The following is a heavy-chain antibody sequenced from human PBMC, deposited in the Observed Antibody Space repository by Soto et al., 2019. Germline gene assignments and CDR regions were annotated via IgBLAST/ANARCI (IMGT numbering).Heavy chain of an antibody. CDR3: AKEEAYSNPEYYYGMDV. D-gene: IGHD4-4*01. J-gene: IGHJ6*02. CDR1: GFTFSSYG. CDR2: ISYDGSNK. V-gene: IGHV3-30*18. Sequence: GGSLRLSCAASGFTFSSYGMHWVRQAPGKGLEWVAVISYDGSNKYYEDSVKGRFTISRDNSKNTLYLQMNSLRAEDTAVYYCAKEEAYSNPEYYYGMDVWGQGTTVTVSS.